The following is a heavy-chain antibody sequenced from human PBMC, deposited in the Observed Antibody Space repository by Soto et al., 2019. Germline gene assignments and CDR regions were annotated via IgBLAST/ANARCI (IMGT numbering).Heavy chain of an antibody. CDR2: IIPIFGTA. J-gene: IGHJ5*02. CDR1: GDTFSSYA. CDR3: ARVGTIFGVVNAWFDP. Sequence: SVKVSCKASGDTFSSYAISWVRQAPGQGLEWMGGIIPIFGTANYAQKFQGRVTITADESTSTAYMELSSLRSEDTAVYYCARVGTIFGVVNAWFDPWGQGTLVTVSS. V-gene: IGHV1-69*13. D-gene: IGHD3-3*01.